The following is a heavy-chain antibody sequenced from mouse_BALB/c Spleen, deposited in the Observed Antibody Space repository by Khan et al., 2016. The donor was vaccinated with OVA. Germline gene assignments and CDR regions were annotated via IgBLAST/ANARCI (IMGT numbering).Heavy chain of an antibody. Sequence: EVKLEESGGDLVRPGGSLKLSCAASGFTFSAYGMSWVRQSPDKRLEWVATINSDGYYTYYPDSLKGRFTISRYTAKNTLYRQMRSLKSEDTAMYYCASHLTGSFAYWGQGTLVTVAA. J-gene: IGHJ3*01. CDR3: ASHLTGSFAY. V-gene: IGHV5-6*02. D-gene: IGHD4-1*01. CDR1: GFTFSAYG. CDR2: INSDGYYT.